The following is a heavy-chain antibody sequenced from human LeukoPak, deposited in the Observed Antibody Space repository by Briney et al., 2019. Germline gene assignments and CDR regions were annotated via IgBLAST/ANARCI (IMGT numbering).Heavy chain of an antibody. V-gene: IGHV1-69*04. CDR2: IIPIFGIA. J-gene: IGHJ3*02. CDR1: GGTFSSYA. Sequence: SVKVSCKASGGTFSSYAISWVRQAPGQGREWMGRIIPIFGIANYAQRFQGRVTITADKSTSTAYMELSSLRSEDTAVYYCARVLDGKDAFDIWGQGTMVTVSS. D-gene: IGHD1-26*01. CDR3: ARVLDGKDAFDI.